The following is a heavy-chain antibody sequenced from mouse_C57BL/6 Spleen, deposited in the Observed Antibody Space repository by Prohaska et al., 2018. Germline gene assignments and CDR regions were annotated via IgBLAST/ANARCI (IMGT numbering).Heavy chain of an antibody. J-gene: IGHJ2*01. V-gene: IGHV5-17*01. CDR2: ISSGSSTI. D-gene: IGHD2-4*01. CDR3: ARGTNDYVEFDY. Sequence: VAYISSGSSTIYYADTVKGRFTISRDNDKNTLFLQMTSLRSEDTAMYYCARGTNDYVEFDYWGQGTTLTVSS.